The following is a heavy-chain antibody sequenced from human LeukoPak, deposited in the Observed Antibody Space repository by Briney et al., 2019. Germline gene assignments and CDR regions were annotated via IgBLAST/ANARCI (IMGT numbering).Heavy chain of an antibody. CDR1: GFTFSPFSTYS. Sequence: GGSLRLSCAGSGFTFSPFSTYSMNWVRQAPGKGLEWVANIKQDGSEKYYVDSVKGRFTISRDNAKNSLYLQMNSLRAEDTAVYYCARDVRWYPGDYYYYYYGMDVWGQGTTVTVSS. J-gene: IGHJ6*02. CDR2: IKQDGSEK. V-gene: IGHV3-7*01. CDR3: ARDVRWYPGDYYYYYYGMDV. D-gene: IGHD4-23*01.